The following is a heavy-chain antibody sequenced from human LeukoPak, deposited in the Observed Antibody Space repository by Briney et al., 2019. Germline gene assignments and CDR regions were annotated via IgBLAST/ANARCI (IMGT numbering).Heavy chain of an antibody. V-gene: IGHV1-69*04. CDR2: IVPILGIA. CDR3: ARDGAVPAAIGPYYYYMDV. CDR1: GGTFSSYT. J-gene: IGHJ6*03. Sequence: GSSVKVSCKASGGTFSSYTISWVRQAPGQGLEWMGRIVPILGIANYAQKFQGRVTITADKSTSTAYMELSSLRSEDTAVYYCARDGAVPAAIGPYYYYMDVWGKGTTVTVSS. D-gene: IGHD2-2*01.